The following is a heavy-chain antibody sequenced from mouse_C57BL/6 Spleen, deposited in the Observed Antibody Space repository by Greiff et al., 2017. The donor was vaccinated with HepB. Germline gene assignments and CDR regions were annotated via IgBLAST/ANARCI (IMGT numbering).Heavy chain of an antibody. V-gene: IGHV1-53*01. CDR1: GYTFTSYW. Sequence: QVQLKQPGTELVKPGASVKLSCKASGYTFTSYWMHWVKQRPGQGLEWIGNINPSNGGTNYNEKFKSKATLTVDKSSSTAYMQLSSLTSEDSAVYYCARNGNYVGVYYYAMDYWGQGTSVTVSS. CDR2: INPSNGGT. D-gene: IGHD2-1*01. CDR3: ARNGNYVGVYYYAMDY. J-gene: IGHJ4*01.